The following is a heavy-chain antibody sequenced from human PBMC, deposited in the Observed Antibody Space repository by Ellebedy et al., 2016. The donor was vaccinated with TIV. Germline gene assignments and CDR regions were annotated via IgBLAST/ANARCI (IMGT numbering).Heavy chain of an antibody. CDR1: GFTFSGHW. CDR2: IKQDGSET. J-gene: IGHJ4*02. D-gene: IGHD2-15*01. V-gene: IGHV3-7*01. Sequence: PGGSLRLSCAASGFTFSGHWMSWVRQAPGKGPEWVANIKQDGSETYYVDSVKGRFTISRDNAKNSLSLQMNSLRAEDTAVYYCATGARSEGGYWGQGTLVTVSS. CDR3: ATGARSEGGY.